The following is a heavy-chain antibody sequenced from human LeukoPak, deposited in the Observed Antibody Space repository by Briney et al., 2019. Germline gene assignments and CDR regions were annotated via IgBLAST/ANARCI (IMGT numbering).Heavy chain of an antibody. CDR1: GGSISSYY. V-gene: IGHV4-4*07. Sequence: SETLSLTCTVSGGSISSYYWSWIRQPAGEGLEWIGRIYTSGSTNYNPSLKSRVTMSVDTSKNQFSLKLSSVTAADTAVYYCAREYLSAYGERNFRFDYWGQGTLVTVSS. CDR2: IYTSGST. J-gene: IGHJ4*02. D-gene: IGHD4-17*01. CDR3: AREYLSAYGERNFRFDY.